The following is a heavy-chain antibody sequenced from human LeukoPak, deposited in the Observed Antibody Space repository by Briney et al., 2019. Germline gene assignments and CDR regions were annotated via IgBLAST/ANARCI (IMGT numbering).Heavy chain of an antibody. V-gene: IGHV3-33*01. Sequence: GGSLRLSCAASGFTFSSYGMHWVRQAPGKGLEWVAVIWYDGSNKYYADSVEGRFTISRDNSKNTLYLQMNSLRAEDTAVYYCARVVPARPRSYYYYYGMDVWGQGTTVTVSS. D-gene: IGHD2-2*01. J-gene: IGHJ6*02. CDR1: GFTFSSYG. CDR3: ARVVPARPRSYYYYYGMDV. CDR2: IWYDGSNK.